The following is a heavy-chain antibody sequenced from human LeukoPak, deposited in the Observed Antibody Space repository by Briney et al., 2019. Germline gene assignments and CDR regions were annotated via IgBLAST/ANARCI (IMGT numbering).Heavy chain of an antibody. D-gene: IGHD6-13*01. V-gene: IGHV1-2*02. CDR3: ARTGGSSSWPDAFDI. J-gene: IGHJ3*02. CDR1: GYTFTGYY. Sequence: ASVKVSCKASGYTFTGYYMHWVRQAPGQGLEWMGWINPNSGGTNYAQKFQGRVTMTRDTSISTAYMELSRLRSDDTAVYYCARTGGSSSWPDAFDIWGQGTMVTVSS. CDR2: INPNSGGT.